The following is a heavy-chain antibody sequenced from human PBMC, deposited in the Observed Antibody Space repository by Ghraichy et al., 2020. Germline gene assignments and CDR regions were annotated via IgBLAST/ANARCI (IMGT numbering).Heavy chain of an antibody. Sequence: GGSLRLSCAVSGFIFSNYAMAWVRQAPGKGLEWVAGISGSGGTTSYIDSVKGRFTISRDNSKNIVSLQMTRLRDEDSAIYSCAKVRPVGARNDAFNVWGRGTKVTVSS. D-gene: IGHD1-14*01. J-gene: IGHJ3*01. CDR3: AKVRPVGARNDAFNV. CDR2: ISGSGGTT. CDR1: GFIFSNYA. V-gene: IGHV3-23*01.